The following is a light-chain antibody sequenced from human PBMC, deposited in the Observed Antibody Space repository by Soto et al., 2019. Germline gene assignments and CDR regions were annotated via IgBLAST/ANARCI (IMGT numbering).Light chain of an antibody. J-gene: IGKJ5*01. V-gene: IGKV3D-20*02. CDR2: GAS. CDR1: QSVSGSY. CDR3: QQRSNWPVT. Sequence: EIMLTQAPGTLSLSPGDRATLSCRASQSVSGSYLAWYQQKPGQAPSLLIYGASTRATGVPDRFSGTGSGTEFTLTISSLEPEDFAVYYCQQRSNWPVTFGQGTRLEI.